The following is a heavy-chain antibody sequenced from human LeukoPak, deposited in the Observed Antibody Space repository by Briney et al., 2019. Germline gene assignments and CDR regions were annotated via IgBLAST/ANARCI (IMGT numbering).Heavy chain of an antibody. Sequence: PGRSLRLSCAASGFTFNNYAMTWVRQAPGKGLEWVSAISGSGGSTYYADAVKGRFTISRDNSKNTLYLQMHSLRPEDTAMYYCAKACSGWGCFDPWGQGTLLTVSS. V-gene: IGHV3-23*01. D-gene: IGHD6-19*01. CDR1: GFTFNNYA. CDR3: AKACSGWGCFDP. J-gene: IGHJ5*02. CDR2: ISGSGGST.